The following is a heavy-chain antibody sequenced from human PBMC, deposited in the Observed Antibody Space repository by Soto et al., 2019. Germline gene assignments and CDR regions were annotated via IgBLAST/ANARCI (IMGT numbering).Heavy chain of an antibody. D-gene: IGHD6-19*01. CDR2: VSHIGST. CDR1: GGSISNSSYL. J-gene: IGHJ4*02. Sequence: SETLSLTCSVSGGSISNSSYLWGWVRQPPGKGLQWIGSVSHIGSTNYNPSLKSRLTISVGTSKTQSSLRLDSVTAADTAVYYCSRIAVSGPRTGFDYWGQGILVTVAS. V-gene: IGHV4-39*01. CDR3: SRIAVSGPRTGFDY.